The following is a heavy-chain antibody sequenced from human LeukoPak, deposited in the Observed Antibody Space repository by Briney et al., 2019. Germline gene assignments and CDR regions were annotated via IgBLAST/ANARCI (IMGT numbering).Heavy chain of an antibody. CDR2: ISISSTYI. V-gene: IGHV3-21*01. CDR1: GLTFNTYN. CDR3: AASPSYSNGWYIDY. J-gene: IGHJ4*02. D-gene: IGHD6-19*01. Sequence: KSGGSLRLSCAASGLTFNTYNMTWVRQAPGKGLEWVSSISISSTYIYYADSVRGRFTISRDNADNSVFLQMNSLRAEDTAVYYCAASPSYSNGWYIDYWGQGSLVTVSS.